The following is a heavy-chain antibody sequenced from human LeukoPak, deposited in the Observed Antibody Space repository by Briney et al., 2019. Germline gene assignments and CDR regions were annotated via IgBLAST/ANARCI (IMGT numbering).Heavy chain of an antibody. J-gene: IGHJ3*02. V-gene: IGHV3-53*01. Sequence: PGGSLRLSCAASGFTVSNNYMSWVRQAPGKGLEWVSVIYSGGSTYYAGSVKGRFTISRDNSKNTFYLQMNSLRAEDTAVYYCARTNCGGGCYGAFDIWGQGTMVTVSS. CDR2: IYSGGST. CDR3: ARTNCGGGCYGAFDI. CDR1: GFTVSNNY. D-gene: IGHD2-21*01.